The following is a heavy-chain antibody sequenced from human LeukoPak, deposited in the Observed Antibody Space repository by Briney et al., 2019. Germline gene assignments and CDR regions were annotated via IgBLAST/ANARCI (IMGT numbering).Heavy chain of an antibody. D-gene: IGHD3-9*01. CDR2: ISGRGGST. J-gene: IGHJ4*02. V-gene: IGHV3-23*01. Sequence: PGGSLRLSCAASGFTFNTYAMSWVRQAPGKGLEWVSTISGRGGSTYYADSVKGRFTISRDNSKNTLYLQMNSLRAEDTAVYYCAKDRGNYDILTGYSPHDYWGQGTLVTVSS. CDR1: GFTFNTYA. CDR3: AKDRGNYDILTGYSPHDY.